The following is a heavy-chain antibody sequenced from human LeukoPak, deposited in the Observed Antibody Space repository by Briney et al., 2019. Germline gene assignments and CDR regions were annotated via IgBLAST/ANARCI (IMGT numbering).Heavy chain of an antibody. CDR1: GGSISSSSYY. J-gene: IGHJ6*03. CDR3: ATPYMDV. V-gene: IGHV4-39*01. CDR2: IYYSRST. Sequence: SETLSLTCTLSGGSISSSSYYWGWIRQPPGKGLEWIGSIYYSRSTYYNPSLKSRVTISVDTSKNQFSLKLSCVTAADAALYYCATPYMDVWGKGTTATVSS.